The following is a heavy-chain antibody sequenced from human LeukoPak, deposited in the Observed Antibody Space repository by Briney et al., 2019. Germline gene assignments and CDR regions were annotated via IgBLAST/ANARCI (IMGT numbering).Heavy chain of an antibody. V-gene: IGHV1-69*10. CDR1: GGTFSSYA. J-gene: IGHJ6*02. CDR3: ARDGNSVNEVLYSSSWYPYYYYYYGMDV. CDR2: VIPMFDVT. D-gene: IGHD6-13*01. Sequence: SVKVSCKASGGTFSSYALSWMRQAPGQGLEWMGRVIPMFDVTDYAQKFQGRVTITADTSTGTAYMELRSLRSDDTAVYYCARDGNSVNEVLYSSSWYPYYYYYYGMDVWGQGTTVTVSS.